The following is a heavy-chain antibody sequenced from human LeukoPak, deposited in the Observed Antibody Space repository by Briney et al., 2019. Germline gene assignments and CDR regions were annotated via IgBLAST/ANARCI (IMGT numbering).Heavy chain of an antibody. J-gene: IGHJ4*02. D-gene: IGHD5-18*01. CDR1: GGSFSGYY. CDR3: ARRQVIGYSYGMTKLDY. V-gene: IGHV4-34*01. Sequence: PSETLSLTCAVYGGSFSGYYWSWIRQPPGKGLEWIGEINHSGSTNYNPSLKSRVTISVDTSKNQFSLKLSSVTAADTAVYYCARRQVIGYSYGMTKLDYWGQGTLVTVSS. CDR2: INHSGST.